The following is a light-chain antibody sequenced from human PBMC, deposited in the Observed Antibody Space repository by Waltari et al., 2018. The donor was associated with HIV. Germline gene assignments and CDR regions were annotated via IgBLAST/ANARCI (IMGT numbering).Light chain of an antibody. CDR2: EVS. J-gene: IGLJ2*01. CDR3: SSYRSSSTPVV. V-gene: IGLV2-14*01. Sequence: QSALTQPASVSGSPGQSITISCTGTSSDVGGYNYVSWYQHHPGKAPKLMIYEVSNRPSGVSNPFSGSKSGNTASLTIAVLQAEDEADYFCSSYRSSSTPVVVGGGTKLTVL. CDR1: SSDVGGYNY.